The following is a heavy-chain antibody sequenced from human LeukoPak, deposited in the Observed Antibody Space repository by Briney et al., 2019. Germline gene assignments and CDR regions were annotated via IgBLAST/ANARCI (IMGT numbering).Heavy chain of an antibody. CDR2: IYYSGST. V-gene: IGHV4-59*01. J-gene: IGHJ4*02. D-gene: IGHD3-22*01. CDR1: GVSTSNYY. CDR3: ARSRGYKYDSSGYFHFDF. Sequence: PSETLSLTCTVSGVSTSNYYWSWIRQSPGKGLEWIGYIYYSGSTNYNPSFKSRVTISEDTSKNQISLKLRSVTAADTAVYYCARSRGYKYDSSGYFHFDFWGQGTLVTVSS.